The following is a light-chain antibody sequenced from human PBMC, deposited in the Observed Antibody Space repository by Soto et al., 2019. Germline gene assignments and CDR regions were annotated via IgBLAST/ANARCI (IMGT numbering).Light chain of an antibody. CDR1: SGHSNYA. J-gene: IGLJ2*01. CDR2: LNSDGSH. Sequence: QLVLTQSPSASASLGASVKLTCTLSSGHSNYAIAWHQQQSEKGPRYLMKLNSDGSHSKGDGIPGRFSGSSARAERYLTISSLQSEDEADYYCQTGGSGIGVFGGGTKLTVL. V-gene: IGLV4-69*01. CDR3: QTGGSGIGV.